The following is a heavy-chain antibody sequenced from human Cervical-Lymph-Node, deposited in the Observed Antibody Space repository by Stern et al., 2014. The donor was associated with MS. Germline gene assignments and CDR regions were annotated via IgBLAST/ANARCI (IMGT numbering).Heavy chain of an antibody. J-gene: IGHJ4*02. CDR3: VTRDHDLGGNFVADH. Sequence: QVQLQESGPGLVKPSGTLSLTCAVSGASIDSNSNWWVWVRQPPGKGLEWIGEIYHTGMTNYKPSLRSGLTMSVDTSKNLFSLNLSSVTAADTAVYFCVTRDHDLGGNFVADHWGQGTLVTVSS. D-gene: IGHD4-23*01. CDR2: IYHTGMT. V-gene: IGHV4-4*02. CDR1: GASIDSNSNW.